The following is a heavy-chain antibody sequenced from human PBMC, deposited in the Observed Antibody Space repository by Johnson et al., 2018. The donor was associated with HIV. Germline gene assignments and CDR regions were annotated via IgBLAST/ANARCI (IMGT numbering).Heavy chain of an antibody. Sequence: QEQLVESGGGVVQPGRSLRLSCAASGFTFSSYGMHWVRQAPGKGLEWVAVIWYDGSNKYYADSVKGRFTISRDNSKNTLYLQMNTVRAEDTAVYYCAKVIAVAGTGAFDIWGQGTMVTVSS. D-gene: IGHD6-19*01. J-gene: IGHJ3*02. CDR2: IWYDGSNK. V-gene: IGHV3-33*06. CDR1: GFTFSSYG. CDR3: AKVIAVAGTGAFDI.